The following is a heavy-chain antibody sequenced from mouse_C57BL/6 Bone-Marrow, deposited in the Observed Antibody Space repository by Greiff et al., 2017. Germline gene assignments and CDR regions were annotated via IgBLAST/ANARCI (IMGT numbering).Heavy chain of an antibody. V-gene: IGHV14-4*01. CDR1: GFNIKDDY. J-gene: IGHJ2*01. CDR2: LDPENGDT. CDR3: TTSGYYGRRYFDY. Sequence: VQLQQSGAELVRPGASVKLSCTASGFNIKDDYMHWVKQRPEQGLEWIGWLDPENGDTEYASKFQGKATITADTSSNTAYLQLSSLTSEDTAVYYCTTSGYYGRRYFDYWGQGTTLTVSS. D-gene: IGHD1-1*01.